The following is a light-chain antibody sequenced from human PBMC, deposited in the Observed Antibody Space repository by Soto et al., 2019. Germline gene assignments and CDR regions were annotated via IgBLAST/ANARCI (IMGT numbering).Light chain of an antibody. Sequence: EIVMTQSAATLSVSPWERATLSCRASQSVSNKLVWYQQKPGQAPRLLIYAASTRATGIPARFSGSGSETDFTLTISRLEPEAFAVYYCQQYNNWPPWTFGQGTKVDIK. CDR2: AAS. CDR1: QSVSNK. V-gene: IGKV3-15*01. CDR3: QQYNNWPPWT. J-gene: IGKJ1*01.